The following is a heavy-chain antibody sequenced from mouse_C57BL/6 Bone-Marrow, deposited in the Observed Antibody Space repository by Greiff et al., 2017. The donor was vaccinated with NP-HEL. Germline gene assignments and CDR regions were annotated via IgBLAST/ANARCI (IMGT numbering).Heavy chain of an antibody. CDR2: ISYSGST. J-gene: IGHJ1*03. D-gene: IGHD1-1*01. Sequence: EVQLQQSGPGLAKPSQTLSLTCSVTGYSITSDYWNWIRKFPGNKLEYMGYISYSGSTYYNPSLKSRISITRDTSKNQYYLQLNSVTTEDTATYYCARSHYYGSSYVLYWYFDVGGTGTTVTVSS. CDR3: ARSHYYGSSYVLYWYFDV. CDR1: GYSITSDY. V-gene: IGHV3-8*01.